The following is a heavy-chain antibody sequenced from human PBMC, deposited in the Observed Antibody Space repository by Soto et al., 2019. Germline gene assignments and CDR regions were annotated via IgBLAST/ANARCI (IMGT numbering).Heavy chain of an antibody. CDR1: GFSFNSYT. CDR3: STSGSGWYGVDFNV. D-gene: IGHD6-19*01. J-gene: IGHJ3*01. Sequence: PGGSLSLSCAASGFSFNSYTMNWLGQAPGKGLEWVSSISSSGSFTDYADSVRGRLTISRDNAKNSLYLQMTSLSAEDTAVYYCSTSGSGWYGVDFNVWGQGTKVTV. CDR2: ISSSGSFT. V-gene: IGHV3-21*01.